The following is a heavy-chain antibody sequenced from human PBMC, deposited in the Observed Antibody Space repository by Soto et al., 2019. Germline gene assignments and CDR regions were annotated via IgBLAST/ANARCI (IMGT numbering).Heavy chain of an antibody. V-gene: IGHV1-69*01. D-gene: IGHD3-22*01. CDR1: GGTFSSYA. Sequence: QVQLVQSGAEVKKPGSSVKVSCKASGGTFSSYAISWVRQAPGQGLEWTGGIIPIFGTANYAQKFQGRVTITADESTSTAYMELSSLRSEDTAVYYCARDLTYDSSGYYYGPFDYWGQGTLVTVSS. CDR3: ARDLTYDSSGYYYGPFDY. J-gene: IGHJ4*02. CDR2: IIPIFGTA.